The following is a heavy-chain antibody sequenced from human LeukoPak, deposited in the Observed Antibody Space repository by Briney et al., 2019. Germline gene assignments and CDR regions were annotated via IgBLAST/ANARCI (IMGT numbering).Heavy chain of an antibody. CDR1: GFXFSNYS. J-gene: IGHJ4*02. CDR2: LSSDGSNK. V-gene: IGHV3-30-3*01. CDR3: ARDRAYSGNDATYFDY. D-gene: IGHD5-12*01. Sequence: GRSLRLSCTASGFXFSNYSIHWVRQAPGKGLEWVAVLSSDGSNKYYADSVKGRFTISRDNSKNTLFLQMNSLKTEDTALYYCARDRAYSGNDATYFDYWGQGTLVTVAS.